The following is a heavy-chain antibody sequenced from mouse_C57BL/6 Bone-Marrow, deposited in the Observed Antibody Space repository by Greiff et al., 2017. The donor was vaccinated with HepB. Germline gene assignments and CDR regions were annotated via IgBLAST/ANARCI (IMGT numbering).Heavy chain of an antibody. CDR3: ARLLLRCTGYFDV. Sequence: VHLVESGPGLVAPSQSLSITCTVSGFSLTSYAISWVRQPPGKGLEWLGVIWTGGGTNYNSALKSRLSISKDDSKSQVFLKMNSLQTDDTARYYCARLLLRCTGYFDVWGTGTTVTVSS. CDR2: IWTGGGT. D-gene: IGHD1-1*01. J-gene: IGHJ1*03. CDR1: GFSLTSYA. V-gene: IGHV2-9-1*01.